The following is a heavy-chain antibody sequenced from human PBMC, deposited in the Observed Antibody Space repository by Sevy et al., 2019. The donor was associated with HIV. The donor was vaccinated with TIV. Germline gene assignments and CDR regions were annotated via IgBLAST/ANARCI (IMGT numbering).Heavy chain of an antibody. CDR2: INGGDGDT. CDR1: GFTFTMYT. D-gene: IGHD1-1*01. J-gene: IGHJ4*01. CDR3: AKDRVPDGFWNFDY. Sequence: GGSLRLSCTTSGFTFTMYTMTWVRQAPGKGLEWVSSINGGDGDTYYAYSVKGRLTISRDNSKNTLYLQINSLRDEDTAVYYCAKDRVPDGFWNFDYWGHGTLVTVSS. V-gene: IGHV3-23*01.